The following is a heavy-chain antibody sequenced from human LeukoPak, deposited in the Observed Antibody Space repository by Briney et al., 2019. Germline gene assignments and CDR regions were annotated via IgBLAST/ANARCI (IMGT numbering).Heavy chain of an antibody. CDR1: GFTFSNAW. CDR2: ISNSGSSI. CDR3: ARDPVFTVTTPSYFDY. D-gene: IGHD4-17*01. Sequence: GGSLRLSCAASGFTFSNAWMSWVRQAPGKGLEWVSYISNSGSSIYYADSVKGRFTISRDNAKNSLYLQMNSLRAEDTAVYYCARDPVFTVTTPSYFDYWGQGTLVTVSS. V-gene: IGHV3-21*05. J-gene: IGHJ4*02.